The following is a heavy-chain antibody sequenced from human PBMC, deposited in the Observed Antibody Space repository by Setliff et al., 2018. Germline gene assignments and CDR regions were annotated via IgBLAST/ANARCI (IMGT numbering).Heavy chain of an antibody. D-gene: IGHD2-8*01. V-gene: IGHV1-18*01. J-gene: IGHJ4*02. CDR2: IGVYTGRT. CDR3: LRLVRYCSRTTCQRTLGDEV. CDR1: GYTFSESI. Sequence: GASVKVSCKASGYTFSESIVSWGRQAPGQGLEWMGWIGVYTGRTSSAQKFQDRVTMMTEKSTNMAYMELRGLTANDTAVYYCLRLVRYCSRTTCQRTLGDEVWGQGTLVTVSS.